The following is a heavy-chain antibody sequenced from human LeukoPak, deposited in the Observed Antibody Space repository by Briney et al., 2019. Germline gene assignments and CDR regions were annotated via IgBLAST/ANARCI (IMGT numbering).Heavy chain of an antibody. V-gene: IGHV4-39*01. CDR2: IYYSGST. CDR1: GGSISSSSYY. J-gene: IGHJ3*02. CDR3: ARHPSQIRMVRGVIIAGAFDI. Sequence: ASETLSLTCTVSGGSISSSSYYWGWIRQPPGKGLEWIGSIYYSGSTYYNPSLKSRVTISVDTSKNQFSLKLSSVTAADTAVYYCARHPSQIRMVRGVIIAGAFDIWGQGTMVTVSS. D-gene: IGHD3-10*01.